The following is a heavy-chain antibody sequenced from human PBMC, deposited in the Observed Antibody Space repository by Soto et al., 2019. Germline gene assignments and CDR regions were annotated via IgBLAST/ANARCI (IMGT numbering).Heavy chain of an antibody. CDR2: INHSGST. CDR3: ARDKMPGLFDY. CDR1: GGSFSGYY. D-gene: IGHD2-2*01. J-gene: IGHJ4*02. V-gene: IGHV4-34*01. Sequence: QVQLQQWGAGLLKPSETLSLTCAVYGGSFSGYYWTWIRQPPGTGLGWIGEINHSGSTNYNPSLKRRVTISVDTAKHQFSLKLTSVTAADPAVYSCARDKMPGLFDYWGQGTLVTVSS.